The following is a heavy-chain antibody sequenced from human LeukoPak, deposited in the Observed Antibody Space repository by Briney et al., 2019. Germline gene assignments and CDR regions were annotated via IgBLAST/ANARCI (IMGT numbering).Heavy chain of an antibody. CDR2: IYGGGST. CDR1: GFTVSSSY. Sequence: GGSLRLSCAASGFTVSSSYMRWVRQAPGKGLEWVSVIYGGGSTYYTDSVKGRFTISRDNSKNTLYLQMNSLRAEDTAVYYCARGPDRFDYWGQGTLVTVSS. V-gene: IGHV3-66*01. J-gene: IGHJ4*02. CDR3: ARGPDRFDY. D-gene: IGHD3-16*02.